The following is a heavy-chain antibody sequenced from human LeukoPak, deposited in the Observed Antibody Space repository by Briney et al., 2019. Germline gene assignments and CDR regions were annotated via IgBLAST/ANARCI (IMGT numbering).Heavy chain of an antibody. CDR2: IYSGGST. V-gene: IGHV3-66*01. CDR1: GFTVSSNY. CDR3: ARDRGGGETSYFDY. D-gene: IGHD5-24*01. J-gene: IGHJ4*02. Sequence: GGSLRLSCAASGFTVSSNYMNWVRQAPGKGLEWVSVIYSGGSTFYADSVKGRFTISRDKSKNTMYLQMDSLRADDTAVYYCARDRGGGETSYFDYWGQGPLVPVSS.